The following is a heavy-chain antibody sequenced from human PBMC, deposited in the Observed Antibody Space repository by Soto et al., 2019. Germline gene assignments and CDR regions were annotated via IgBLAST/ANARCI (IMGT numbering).Heavy chain of an antibody. CDR3: AGDRVPAANGGNYCGMGV. D-gene: IGHD2-2*01. V-gene: IGHV3-33*01. CDR1: GFTFSSYC. J-gene: IGHJ6*02. Sequence: PGGSLRLSCAASGFTFSSYCMHWVRQAPGKGLEWVAVIRYDGSNKYYADSVKGRFTISRDNSKNTLYLQMSSLRAEDTAVYYWAGDRVPAANGGNYCGMGVWGQGTTVTVSS. CDR2: IRYDGSNK.